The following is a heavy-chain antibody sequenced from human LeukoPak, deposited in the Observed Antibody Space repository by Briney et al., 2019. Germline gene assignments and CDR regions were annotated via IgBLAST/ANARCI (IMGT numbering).Heavy chain of an antibody. CDR2: IYSGGST. CDR3: ARGGAVPSAMGYYYYYYYMDV. V-gene: IGHV3-53*01. J-gene: IGHJ6*03. Sequence: QSGGSLRLSCAASGFTVSSNYMSWVRQAPGKGLEWVSVIYSGGSTYYADSVKGRFAICSDNSQNTLYVQMNSLRAEGTAVYDCARGGAVPSAMGYYYYYYYMDVWGKGTTVTVSS. D-gene: IGHD2-2*01. CDR1: GFTVSSNY.